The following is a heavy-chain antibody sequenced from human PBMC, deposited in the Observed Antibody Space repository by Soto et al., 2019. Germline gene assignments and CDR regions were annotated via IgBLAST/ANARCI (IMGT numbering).Heavy chain of an antibody. CDR1: GLTIRSYA. J-gene: IGHJ5*02. Sequence: VQLVESGGGVVQPGRSLRLSCAASGLTIRSYAMHWVRQAPGKGLEWVAVISYDGSKKFHADAVKGRFTISRDNSKNTLYLQMNSLRAEDTAVYYCARDRAVAAPNWFDPWGQGTLVTVSS. CDR2: ISYDGSKK. V-gene: IGHV3-30-3*01. D-gene: IGHD6-19*01. CDR3: ARDRAVAAPNWFDP.